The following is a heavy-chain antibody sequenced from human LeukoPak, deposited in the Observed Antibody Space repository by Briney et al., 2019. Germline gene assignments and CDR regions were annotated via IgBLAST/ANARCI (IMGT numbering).Heavy chain of an antibody. J-gene: IGHJ5*02. V-gene: IGHV4-34*01. CDR1: GGSFSGYY. D-gene: IGHD3-10*01. Sequence: SETLSLTCAVYGGSFSGYYWSWIRQPPGKGLDWIGEINHSGSTNYNPPLKSRVTISVDTSKNQFSLKLSSVTAADTAVYYCARGGGMRYYYGSGSPYKTWGQGTLVTVSS. CDR2: INHSGST. CDR3: ARGGGMRYYYGSGSPYKT.